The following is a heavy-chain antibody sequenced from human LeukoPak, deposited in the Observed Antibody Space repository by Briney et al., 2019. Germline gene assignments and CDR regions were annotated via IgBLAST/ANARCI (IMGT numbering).Heavy chain of an antibody. CDR3: ARGYYYDSSGYYFLSHFDY. J-gene: IGHJ4*02. CDR1: GDSVSSNSAA. D-gene: IGHD3-22*01. Sequence: SQTLSLTCAISGDSVSSNSAAWNWIRQSPSRGLEWLGRTYYRSKWYNDYAVSVKSRITINPDTSKNQFSLQLNSVTPEDTAVYYCARGYYYDSSGYYFLSHFDYWAREPWSPSPQ. CDR2: TYYRSKWYN. V-gene: IGHV6-1*01.